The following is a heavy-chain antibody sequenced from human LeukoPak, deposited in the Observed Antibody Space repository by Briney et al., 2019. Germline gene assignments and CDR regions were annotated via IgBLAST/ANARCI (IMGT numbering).Heavy chain of an antibody. V-gene: IGHV3-23*01. CDR3: AKGYRKGRWLPLDY. Sequence: GGSLRLSCAASGFTFSSHGMNWVRQAPGKGLEWVSGISPSGGITYYTDSVKGRFTISRDNAKNSLYLQMNSLRAEDTALYYCAKGYRKGRWLPLDYWGQGTLVTVSS. CDR1: GFTFSSHG. J-gene: IGHJ4*02. D-gene: IGHD5-24*01. CDR2: ISPSGGIT.